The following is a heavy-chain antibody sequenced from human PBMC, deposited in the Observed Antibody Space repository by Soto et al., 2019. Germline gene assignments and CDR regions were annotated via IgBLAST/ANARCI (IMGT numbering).Heavy chain of an antibody. CDR3: ARDDQGGYCTNGVCLGYYYYMDV. V-gene: IGHV3-21*01. CDR1: GFTFSSYS. J-gene: IGHJ6*03. Sequence: EVQLVESGGGLVKPGGSLRLSCAASGFTFSSYSMNWVRQAPGKGLEWVSSISSSSSYIYYADSVKGRFTISRDNAKNSLYLQMNSLRADDTAVYYCARDDQGGYCTNGVCLGYYYYMDVWGKGTTVTVSS. D-gene: IGHD2-8*01. CDR2: ISSSSSYI.